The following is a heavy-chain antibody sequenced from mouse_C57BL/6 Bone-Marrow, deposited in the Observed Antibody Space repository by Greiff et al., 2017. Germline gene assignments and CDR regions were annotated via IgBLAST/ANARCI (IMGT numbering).Heavy chain of an antibody. D-gene: IGHD3-2*02. Sequence: QVQLKQSGAELARPGASVKLSCKASGYTFTSYGISWVKQRTGQGLEWIGEIYPRSGNTYYNEKFKGKATLTADKSSRTAYMELRSLTSEDSAVYFCAREGRGSEAMDYWGQGTSVTVSS. CDR3: AREGRGSEAMDY. J-gene: IGHJ4*01. V-gene: IGHV1-81*01. CDR2: IYPRSGNT. CDR1: GYTFTSYG.